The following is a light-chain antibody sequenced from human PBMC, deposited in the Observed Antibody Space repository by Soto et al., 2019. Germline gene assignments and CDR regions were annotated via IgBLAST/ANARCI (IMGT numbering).Light chain of an antibody. J-gene: IGKJ1*01. CDR1: QSLSSSY. Sequence: EIVLTQSPGTLSLSPGERATLSCRASQSLSSSYLAWYQQKPDQSPRLLIYGASSRATGIPDRFSGSGSGTDFTLTLSRLEPEDFAVYYCQQYNSWLWTFGQGTKVEIK. CDR2: GAS. V-gene: IGKV3-20*01. CDR3: QQYNSWLWT.